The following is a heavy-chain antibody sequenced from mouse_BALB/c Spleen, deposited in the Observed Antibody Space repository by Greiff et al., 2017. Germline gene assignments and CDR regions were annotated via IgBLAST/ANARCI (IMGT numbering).Heavy chain of an antibody. V-gene: IGHV5-6*01. D-gene: IGHD1-1*01. Sequence: DVQLVESGGDLVKPGGSLKLSCAASGFTFSSYGMSWVRQTPDKRLEWVATISSGGSYTYYPDTVKGRFTISRDNAKNTLYLQMSSLKSEDTAMYYCARQTAHYYGSSYEVWFAYWGQGTLVTVSA. CDR2: ISSGGSYT. CDR3: ARQTAHYYGSSYEVWFAY. CDR1: GFTFSSYG. J-gene: IGHJ3*01.